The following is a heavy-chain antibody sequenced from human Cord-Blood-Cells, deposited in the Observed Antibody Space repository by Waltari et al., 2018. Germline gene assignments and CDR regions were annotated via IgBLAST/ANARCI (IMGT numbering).Heavy chain of an antibody. CDR2: IHYSGST. CDR3: ASGIAAAGTEYFQH. CDR1: GGSISSSSYY. J-gene: IGHJ1*01. Sequence: QLQLQESGPGLVKPSETLSLTCTVSGGSISSSSYYWGWIRQPPGKGLEWIGSIHYSGSTYYNPPLKSRVTISVDTSKNQFSLKLSSVAAADTAVYYCASGIAAAGTEYFQHWGQGTLVTVSS. V-gene: IGHV4-39*01. D-gene: IGHD6-13*01.